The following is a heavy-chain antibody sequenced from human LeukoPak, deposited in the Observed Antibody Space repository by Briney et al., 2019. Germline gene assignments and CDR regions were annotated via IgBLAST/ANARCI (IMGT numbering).Heavy chain of an antibody. J-gene: IGHJ4*02. V-gene: IGHV3-23*01. CDR1: GFTFSSYA. D-gene: IGHD3-22*01. CDR3: ARTTEYYYDSSGYFGVDY. CDR2: ISGSGGST. Sequence: GGSLRLSCAASGFTFSSYAMSWVRQAPGKGLEWVSAISGSGGSTYYADSVKGRFTISRDNSKNTLYLQMNSLRAEDTAVYYCARTTEYYYDSSGYFGVDYWGQGTLVTVSS.